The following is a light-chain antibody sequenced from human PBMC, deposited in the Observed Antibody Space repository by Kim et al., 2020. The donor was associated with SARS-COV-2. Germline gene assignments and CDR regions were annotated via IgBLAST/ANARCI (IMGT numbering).Light chain of an antibody. V-gene: IGLV8-61*01. CDR2: STN. CDR1: SGSVSTSYY. Sequence: GVTVTRTCGLSSGSVSTSYYPSWYQQTPGQAPRTLIYSTNTRSSGVPDRFSGSILGNKAALTITGAQADDESDYYCVLYMGSGIWVFGGGTKLTVL. J-gene: IGLJ3*02. CDR3: VLYMGSGIWV.